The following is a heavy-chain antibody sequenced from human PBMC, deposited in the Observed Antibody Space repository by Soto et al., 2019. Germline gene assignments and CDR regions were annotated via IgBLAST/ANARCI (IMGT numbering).Heavy chain of an antibody. Sequence: SVKVSCKASGGTFSSYAISWVRQAPGQGLEWMGGIIPIFGTANYAQKFQGRVTITADESTSTAYMELSSLRSEDTAVYYCARCYCANIVYDTPNYYYGMDVWGQGTTVTVSS. D-gene: IGHD5-12*01. CDR2: IIPIFGTA. V-gene: IGHV1-69*13. CDR1: GGTFSSYA. J-gene: IGHJ6*02. CDR3: ARCYCANIVYDTPNYYYGMDV.